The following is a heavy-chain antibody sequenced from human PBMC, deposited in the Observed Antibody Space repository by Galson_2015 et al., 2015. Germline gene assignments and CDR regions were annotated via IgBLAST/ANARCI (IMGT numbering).Heavy chain of an antibody. CDR2: INPILGIA. CDR3: ARDQARYSSGGGWFDP. V-gene: IGHV1-69*04. D-gene: IGHD6-25*01. J-gene: IGHJ5*02. CDR1: GGTFSSYA. Sequence: SVKVSCKASGGTFSSYAISWVRQAPGQGLEWMGRINPILGIANYAQKFQGRVTITADKSTSTAYMELSSLRSEDTAVYYCARDQARYSSGGGWFDPWGQGTLVTVSS.